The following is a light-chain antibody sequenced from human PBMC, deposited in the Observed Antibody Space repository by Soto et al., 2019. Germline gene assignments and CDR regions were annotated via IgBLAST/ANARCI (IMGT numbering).Light chain of an antibody. J-gene: IGLJ2*01. CDR1: SSNIGAGFD. Sequence: QSVLTQPPSVSGAPGQRVTSSCTGSSSNIGAGFDVHWYQHLPGTAPKPLIYDNTNRPSGVPDRFSGSKSGTSASLAITGLQAEDEADYYCQSYDSSLSGWLFGGGTKVTVL. CDR3: QSYDSSLSGWL. V-gene: IGLV1-40*01. CDR2: DNT.